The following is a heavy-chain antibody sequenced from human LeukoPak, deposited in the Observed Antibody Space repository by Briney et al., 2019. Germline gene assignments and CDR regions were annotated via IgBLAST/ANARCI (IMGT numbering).Heavy chain of an antibody. CDR3: ATVRDIVVGGGPYYFDY. D-gene: IGHD2-15*01. V-gene: IGHV1-18*01. J-gene: IGHJ4*02. CDR2: INPHNGDT. CDR1: GYTFTSYG. Sequence: GASLKVSCKGSGYTFTSYGFSWVRQAPGQGLEWMGWINPHNGDTNYAQKFQGRVTMTRDTSITTAYMELSRLKSDDTAVYYCATVRDIVVGGGPYYFDYWGQGTLVTVSS.